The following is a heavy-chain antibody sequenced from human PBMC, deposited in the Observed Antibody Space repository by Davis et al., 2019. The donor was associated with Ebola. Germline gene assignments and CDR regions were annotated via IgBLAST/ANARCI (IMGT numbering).Heavy chain of an antibody. Sequence: GESLKISCAASGFTFSTYSMSWVRQAPGKGLEWVSSISSDSDYIYYADSAKGRFTISRDNAKNSLFLQMASLRAEDTAVYYCARDRPLDFFFGDYYGMDVWGQGTTVTVS. CDR2: ISSDSDYI. CDR3: ARDRPLDFFFGDYYGMDV. CDR1: GFTFSTYS. J-gene: IGHJ6*02. V-gene: IGHV3-21*01. D-gene: IGHD3-16*01.